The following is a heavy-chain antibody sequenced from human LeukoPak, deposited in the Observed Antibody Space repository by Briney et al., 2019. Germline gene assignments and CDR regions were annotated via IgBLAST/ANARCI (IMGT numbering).Heavy chain of an antibody. Sequence: GSLRLSFAASGFHFITYAMHWVRQAPGRGLEWMAIISYDGSIEYYADSVKGRFTVSRDNSDNTLCIHMNSLRTEDTAVYFCARGYYLGSGCFDYWGEGALVTVSS. J-gene: IGHJ4*02. CDR1: GFHFITYA. V-gene: IGHV3-30*01. D-gene: IGHD3-10*01. CDR3: ARGYYLGSGCFDY. CDR2: ISYDGSIE.